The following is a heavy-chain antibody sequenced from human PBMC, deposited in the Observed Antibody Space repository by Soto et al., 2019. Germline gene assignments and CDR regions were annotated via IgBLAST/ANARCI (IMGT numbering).Heavy chain of an antibody. Sequence: PSETLSLTCTVSGGSISSGGYYWSWIRQHPGKGLEWIGYIYDNDSTYYNPSLKSRVTTSVDMSRNQFSLKLSSVTAADTAVYYCARHHMAATDMYFDYWGQGTLVTVSS. CDR3: ARHHMAATDMYFDY. CDR2: IYDNDST. J-gene: IGHJ4*02. V-gene: IGHV4-31*03. D-gene: IGHD6-19*01. CDR1: GGSISSGGYY.